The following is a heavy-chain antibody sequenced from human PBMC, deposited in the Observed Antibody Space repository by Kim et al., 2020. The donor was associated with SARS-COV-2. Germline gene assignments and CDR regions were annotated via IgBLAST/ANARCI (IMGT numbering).Heavy chain of an antibody. CDR2: MSNDGTNE. CDR1: GFSLSSFA. J-gene: IGHJ4*02. V-gene: IGHV3-30*04. D-gene: IGHD3-10*01. CDR3: ARGDGPGSYLIDY. Sequence: GGSLRLSCAPSGFSLSSFAMHWVRQAPGRGLEWVALMSNDGTNEKYAQSVKGRFTISRDNSKGTVFLQMNSLRPEDTAVYYCARGDGPGSYLIDYWGQGTLVTVSS.